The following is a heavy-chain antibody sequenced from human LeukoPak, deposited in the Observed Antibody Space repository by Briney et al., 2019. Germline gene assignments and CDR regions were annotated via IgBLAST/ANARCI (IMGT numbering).Heavy chain of an antibody. D-gene: IGHD4-17*01. CDR1: GFTFSSYW. J-gene: IGHJ4*02. V-gene: IGHV3-7*01. Sequence: GGSLRLSCAASGFTFSSYWMNWVRQAPGKGLEWVANIKQDGSEKYYVDSVEGRFTISRDNAKDSLYLQMNSLRGEDTAVYYCARENLGYGDYCYWGQGSLVTVSS. CDR2: IKQDGSEK. CDR3: ARENLGYGDYCY.